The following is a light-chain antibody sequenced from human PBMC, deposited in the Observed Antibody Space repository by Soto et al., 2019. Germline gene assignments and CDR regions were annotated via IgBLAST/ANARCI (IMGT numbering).Light chain of an antibody. CDR1: QVISSY. CDR3: QQYYSYPRT. Sequence: AIRMTQSPSSLSASTGDRVTITCRESQVISSYLAWYQQKPGKAPKLLIYAASTFQSVVPSRFSGSGSGTDFTLTISCLQSEDFATYYCQQYYSYPRTFGQGTKVDIK. CDR2: AAS. V-gene: IGKV1-8*01. J-gene: IGKJ1*01.